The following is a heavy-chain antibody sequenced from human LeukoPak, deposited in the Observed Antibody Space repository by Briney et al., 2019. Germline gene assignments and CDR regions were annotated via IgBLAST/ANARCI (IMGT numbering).Heavy chain of an antibody. D-gene: IGHD3-22*01. CDR2: ISSSSSTI. V-gene: IGHV3-48*01. CDR3: ARADYYDSSGPEAS. CDR1: GFTFSSYS. Sequence: GGSLRLSCAASGFTFSSYSMNWVRQAPGKGLEWVSYISSSSSTIYYADSVKGRFTISRDNAKNSLYLQMNSLRAEDTAVYYCARADYYDSSGPEASWGQGTLVTVFS. J-gene: IGHJ5*02.